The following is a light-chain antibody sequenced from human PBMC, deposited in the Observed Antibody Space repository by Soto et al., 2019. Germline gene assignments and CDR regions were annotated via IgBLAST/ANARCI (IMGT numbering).Light chain of an antibody. Sequence: DIQMTQSPSSLSASVGDRVTITCRASQTPRTFLNWYQQKPGKAPKLLIYATPTLQSGVPSRFSGRDSGADFTLTINNLQPEDFATYYCQQPPYTFGPGTKVDIK. J-gene: IGKJ3*01. V-gene: IGKV1-39*01. CDR2: ATP. CDR3: QQPPYT. CDR1: QTPRTF.